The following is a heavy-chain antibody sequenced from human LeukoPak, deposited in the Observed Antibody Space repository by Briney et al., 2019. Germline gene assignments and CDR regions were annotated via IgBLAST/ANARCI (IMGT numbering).Heavy chain of an antibody. J-gene: IGHJ1*01. CDR1: GFTFSSYG. Sequence: PGGSLRLSCAASGFTFSSYGMHWVRQAPGKGLEWVAVISYDGSNKYYADSVKGRFTISRDNSKNTLYLQMNSLRAEDTAVYYCARDPRGEYCTNGVCSKTTPQIFQHWGQGTLVTVSS. V-gene: IGHV3-30*03. CDR2: ISYDGSNK. D-gene: IGHD2-8*01. CDR3: ARDPRGEYCTNGVCSKTTPQIFQH.